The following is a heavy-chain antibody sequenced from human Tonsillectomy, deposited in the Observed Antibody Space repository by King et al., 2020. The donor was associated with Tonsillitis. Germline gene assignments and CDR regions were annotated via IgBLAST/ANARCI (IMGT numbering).Heavy chain of an antibody. D-gene: IGHD4-11*01. Sequence: VQLVESGGALVQPGGSLRLSCSASGFTFSNYNMNWVRQAPGKGLEWISYINADTTATYYADSVKGRFTISRDNATGSLSLQMDSLRAEDTAVYYCARADSVYSSSCSFWGRGTLVTVSS. CDR1: GFTFSNYN. CDR2: INADTTAT. CDR3: ARADSVYSSSCSF. V-gene: IGHV3-48*01. J-gene: IGHJ4*02.